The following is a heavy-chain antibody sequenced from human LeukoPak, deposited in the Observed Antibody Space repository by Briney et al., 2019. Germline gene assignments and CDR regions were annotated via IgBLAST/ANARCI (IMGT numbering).Heavy chain of an antibody. CDR3: ARTQTGALFDS. J-gene: IGHJ4*02. CDR2: ISGSGSST. CDR1: GFDFSSFT. Sequence: TGGSLRLSCAASGFDFSSFTMTWVRHSPRKGLQWVSGISGSGSSTYYAASVKGRFTISRDNSKNTLYLQMDSLRAEDTALYYCARTQTGALFDSWGQGTLVTVSS. D-gene: IGHD1-14*01. V-gene: IGHV3-23*01.